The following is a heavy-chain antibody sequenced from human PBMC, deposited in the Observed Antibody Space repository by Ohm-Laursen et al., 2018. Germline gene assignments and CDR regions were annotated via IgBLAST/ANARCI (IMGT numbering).Heavy chain of an antibody. D-gene: IGHD6-19*01. V-gene: IGHV4-59*07. J-gene: IGHJ3*02. CDR1: GGSISGYY. CDR3: ARPYSSGWYGALDT. Sequence: SDTLSLTCTVSGGSISGYYWSWIRQAPGKGLEWIGFMFYSGNTNYNPSLKSRVTISVDTSKNQFSLKLSSVTAADTAIYYCARPYSSGWYGALDTWGQGTMVTVSS. CDR2: MFYSGNT.